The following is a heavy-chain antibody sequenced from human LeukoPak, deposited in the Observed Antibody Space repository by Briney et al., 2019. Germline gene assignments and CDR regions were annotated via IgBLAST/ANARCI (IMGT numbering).Heavy chain of an antibody. CDR3: ARDRLRFGIYDY. V-gene: IGHV1-2*02. Sequence: ASVKVSCKASGYTFTGYYMHWVRRAPGQGLEWMGWINPNSGGTNYAQKFRGRVTMTRDTSISTAYMELSRLRSDDTAVYYCARDRLRFGIYDYWGQGTLVTVSS. CDR1: GYTFTGYY. CDR2: INPNSGGT. D-gene: IGHD3-10*01. J-gene: IGHJ4*02.